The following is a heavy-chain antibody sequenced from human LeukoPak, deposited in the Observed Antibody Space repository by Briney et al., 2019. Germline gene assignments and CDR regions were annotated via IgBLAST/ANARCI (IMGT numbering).Heavy chain of an antibody. V-gene: IGHV4-59*12. J-gene: IGHJ4*02. CDR2: IYYGGNT. CDR1: GGSISTYY. D-gene: IGHD3-16*01. Sequence: PSETLSLTCTVSGGSISTYYWSWIRQPPGKGLEWIGYIYYGGNTNYNPALKSRVTISVDTSKNQFSLTLSSVTAADTAVYYCARGRDYALWGQGTLVTVSS. CDR3: ARGRDYAL.